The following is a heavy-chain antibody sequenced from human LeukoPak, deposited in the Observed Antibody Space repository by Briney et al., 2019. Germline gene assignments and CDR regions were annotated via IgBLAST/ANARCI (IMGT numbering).Heavy chain of an antibody. J-gene: IGHJ5*02. CDR1: GYTFTCYY. CDR2: INPNSGDT. D-gene: IGHD2-2*01. CDR3: ARVQYQLLFEGNWFDP. V-gene: IGHV1-2*02. Sequence: ASVKVSCTASGYTFTCYYIHWVRHAPGQGLEWMGWINPNSGDTHYAQKFQGRVTMTRDTSSSTAYMDLNSLISDDTAVYYCARVQYQLLFEGNWFDPWGQGTLVTVSS.